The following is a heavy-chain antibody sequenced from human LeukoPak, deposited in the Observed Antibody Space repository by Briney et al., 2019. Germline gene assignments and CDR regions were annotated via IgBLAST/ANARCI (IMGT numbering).Heavy chain of an antibody. J-gene: IGHJ6*02. CDR2: IDYRGST. CDR3: ARDSGFWTNYYYGMDV. Sequence: SETLSLTCTVSGDSISTYYWSWIRQPPGKGLEWIAYIDYRGSTTYNPSLRSRVTISVDTSRNQFSLKLSSVTAADTAVYYCARDSGFWTNYYYGMDVWGQGTTVTVSS. V-gene: IGHV4-59*01. D-gene: IGHD3/OR15-3a*01. CDR1: GDSISTYY.